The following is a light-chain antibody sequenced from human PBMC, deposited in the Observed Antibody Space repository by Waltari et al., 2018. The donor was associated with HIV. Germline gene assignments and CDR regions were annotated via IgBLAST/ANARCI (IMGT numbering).Light chain of an antibody. V-gene: IGKV3-20*01. CDR3: QQYGSSPLT. CDR1: QSVSSSY. CDR2: GAS. Sequence: VLTQFAGTLYSSAGERSLLSCRASQSVSSSYLAWYQQKPGQAPRLLIYGASSRATGIPDRFSGSGSGTDFTLTISRLEPEDFAVYYCQQYGSSPLTFGGGTKVEIK. J-gene: IGKJ4*01.